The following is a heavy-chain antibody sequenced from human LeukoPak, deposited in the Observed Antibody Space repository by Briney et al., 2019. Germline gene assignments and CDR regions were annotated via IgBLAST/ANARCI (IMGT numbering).Heavy chain of an antibody. CDR1: GGSISSSSYY. Sequence: PSETLSLACTVSGGSISSSSYYWGWIRQPPGKGLEWIGSTYYSGSTYYNPSLKSRVTISVDTSKNQFSLKLSSVTAADTAVYYCASLYYYDSSGFPYYFDYWGQGTLVTVSS. V-gene: IGHV4-39*01. CDR2: TYYSGST. J-gene: IGHJ4*02. CDR3: ASLYYYDSSGFPYYFDY. D-gene: IGHD3-22*01.